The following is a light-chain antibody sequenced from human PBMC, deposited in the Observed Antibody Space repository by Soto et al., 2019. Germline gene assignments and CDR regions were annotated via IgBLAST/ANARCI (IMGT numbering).Light chain of an antibody. CDR1: QSVRSSY. Sequence: EIVSSQSPGTLSLSPGEIATLSCRAMQSVRSSYLSWYQQEPGQAPRLLIYYASSSATRIPDRLSGSGSGTDFTLTISRLEPEDFAVYHFHQYGSXSWTSGQRTKV. CDR2: YAS. J-gene: IGKJ1*01. CDR3: HQYGSXSWT. V-gene: IGKV3-20*01.